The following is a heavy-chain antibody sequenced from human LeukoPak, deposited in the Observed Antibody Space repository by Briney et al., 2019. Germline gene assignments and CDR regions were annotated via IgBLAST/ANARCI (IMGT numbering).Heavy chain of an antibody. Sequence: ETLSLTCAVYGESLNSYYWSWIRQPPGKGLEWIGEIYESGSTEYNPSLKSRVTIPMVPSKQQFSLSLTSVTAADTAVYYCARGAWATRLGSWGLGTPVIVSS. CDR3: ARGAWATRLGS. D-gene: IGHD2-15*01. CDR1: GESLNSYY. J-gene: IGHJ4*02. V-gene: IGHV4-34*01. CDR2: IYESGST.